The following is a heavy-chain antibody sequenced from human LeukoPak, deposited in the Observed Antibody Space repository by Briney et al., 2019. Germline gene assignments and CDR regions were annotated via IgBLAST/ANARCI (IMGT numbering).Heavy chain of an antibody. CDR2: SHHSGGA. CDR3: ARQDTAMSYAYDI. J-gene: IGHJ3*02. Sequence: SETLSLTCIVSGASISSYYRTSIRQPPGKGLEWIGFSHHSGGAYYNPSLKSRVTISLDTSKNQFSLKLSSVTAADTAVYYCARQDTAMSYAYDIWGQGTMVIVSS. CDR1: GASISSYY. V-gene: IGHV4-59*08. D-gene: IGHD5-18*01.